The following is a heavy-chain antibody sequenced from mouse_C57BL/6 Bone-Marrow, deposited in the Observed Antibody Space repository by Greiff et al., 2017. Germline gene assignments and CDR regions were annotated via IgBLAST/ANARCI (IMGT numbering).Heavy chain of an antibody. Sequence: EVKLVESGGGLVKPGGSLKLSCAASGFTFSSYAMSWVRQTPEKRLEWVATISDGGSYTYYPDNVKGRFTISRDNAKNNLYLQMSHLKSEDTAMYYCARDDVVSHFDYWGQGTTLTVSS. V-gene: IGHV5-4*01. D-gene: IGHD1-1*01. CDR2: ISDGGSYT. CDR3: ARDDVVSHFDY. CDR1: GFTFSSYA. J-gene: IGHJ2*01.